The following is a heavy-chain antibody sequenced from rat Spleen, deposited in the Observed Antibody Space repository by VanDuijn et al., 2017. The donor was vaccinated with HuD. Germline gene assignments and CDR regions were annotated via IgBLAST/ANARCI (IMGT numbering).Heavy chain of an antibody. Sequence: EVQLVESGGGLVQPGRSLKLSCAASGFTFTNYDMAWVRQAPTKGLEWIASISTGGSNTYYRDSVKGRFTISRDNAKNTQYLQMDSLRSEDTATYYCARGYVMDAWGQGASVTVSS. CDR3: ARGYVMDA. CDR1: GFTFTNYD. J-gene: IGHJ4*01. CDR2: ISTGGSNT. V-gene: IGHV5S13*01.